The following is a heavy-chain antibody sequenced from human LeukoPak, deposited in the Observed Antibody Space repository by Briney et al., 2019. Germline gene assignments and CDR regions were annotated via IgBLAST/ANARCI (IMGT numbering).Heavy chain of an antibody. V-gene: IGHV1-18*01. D-gene: IGHD2-15*01. Sequence: ASVKVSCKASGYTFTSYGISWVRQAPGQGLEWMGWISAYNGNTNYAQKLQGRVTMTTDTSTSTAYMELRSLRSDDTAVYYCARGPHTRYCSVGSCYYYYYGMDVWGQGTTVTVSS. CDR3: ARGPHTRYCSVGSCYYYYYGMDV. CDR1: GYTFTSYG. CDR2: ISAYNGNT. J-gene: IGHJ6*02.